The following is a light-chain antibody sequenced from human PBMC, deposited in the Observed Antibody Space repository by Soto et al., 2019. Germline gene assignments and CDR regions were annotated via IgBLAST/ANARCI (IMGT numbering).Light chain of an antibody. CDR1: SSDVGGYNY. CDR3: CSYAGSDTFWV. Sequence: QSVLTQPRSVSGSPGQSVTISCTGTSSDVGGYNYVSWYQQHPGKAPKLMIYDVIKRPSGVTDRFSGSKSGNTASLTISVLQAEDEADYYCCSYAGSDTFWVFGGGTKLTVL. V-gene: IGLV2-11*01. CDR2: DVI. J-gene: IGLJ3*02.